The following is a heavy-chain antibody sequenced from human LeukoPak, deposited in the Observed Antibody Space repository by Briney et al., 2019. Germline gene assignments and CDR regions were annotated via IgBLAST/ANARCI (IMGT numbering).Heavy chain of an antibody. CDR1: GFSFDDYA. V-gene: IGHV3-43*02. J-gene: IGHJ6*02. Sequence: GGSLRLSCAASGFSFDDYAMHWVRQLPGKGLEWLSVISGDGGDTDYVDSVKGRFTISRDNSKDYLYLQMNSLRTEDTALYYCAKEFGYCSGSSCYRYYYYPMDVWGQGTTVTVSS. CDR3: AKEFGYCSGSSCYRYYYYPMDV. CDR2: ISGDGGDT. D-gene: IGHD2-15*01.